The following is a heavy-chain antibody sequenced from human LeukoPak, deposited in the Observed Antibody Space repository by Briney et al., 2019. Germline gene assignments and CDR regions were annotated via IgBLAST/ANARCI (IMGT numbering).Heavy chain of an antibody. CDR1: GYTFTGYY. J-gene: IGHJ4*02. D-gene: IGHD6-6*01. V-gene: IGHV1-2*02. CDR2: INPNSGGT. Sequence: ASVKVSCKDSGYTFTGYYMHWVRQAPGQGLEWMGWINPNSGGTNYAQKFQGRVTMTRDKSISTAYMELSRLKSDRPALYYCSLEYCSSSPDYWGQGTLVTVSS. CDR3: SLEYCSSSPDY.